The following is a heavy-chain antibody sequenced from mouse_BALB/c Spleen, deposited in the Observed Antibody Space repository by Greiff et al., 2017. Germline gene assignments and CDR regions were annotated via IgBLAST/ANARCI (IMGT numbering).Heavy chain of an antibody. J-gene: IGHJ4*01. V-gene: IGHV5-12-2*01. CDR2: ISNGGGST. D-gene: IGHD1-1*01. CDR3: ARPYYYGSSYPYAMDY. CDR1: GFTFSSYA. Sequence: EVKLMESGGGLVKPGGSLKLSCAASGFTFSSYAMSWVRQTPEKRLEWVAYISNGGGSTYYPDTVKGRFTISRDNAKNTLYLQMSSLKSEDTAMYYCARPYYYGSSYPYAMDYWGQGTSVTVSS.